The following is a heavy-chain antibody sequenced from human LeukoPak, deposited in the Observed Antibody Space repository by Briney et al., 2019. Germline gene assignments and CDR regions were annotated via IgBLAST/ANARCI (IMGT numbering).Heavy chain of an antibody. D-gene: IGHD3-10*01. J-gene: IGHJ4*02. Sequence: ASVKVSCKASGYTFTSYAMNWVRQAPGQGLEWMGWINTNTGNPTYAQGFTGRFVFSLDTSVSAAYLQISSLKAKDTAVYYCARDGRFTMVRGATDYWGQGTLVTVSS. V-gene: IGHV7-4-1*02. CDR1: GYTFTSYA. CDR2: INTNTGNP. CDR3: ARDGRFTMVRGATDY.